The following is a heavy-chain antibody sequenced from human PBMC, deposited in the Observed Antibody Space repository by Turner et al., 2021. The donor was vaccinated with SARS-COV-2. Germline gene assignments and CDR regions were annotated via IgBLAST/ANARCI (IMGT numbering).Heavy chain of an antibody. V-gene: IGHV3-30*04. CDR1: GFTFSSYA. CDR2: ISYDGSNK. J-gene: IGHJ5*02. D-gene: IGHD3-16*01. Sequence: QVQLVESGGGVVRPGRSLRLPCAAAGFTFSSYAMHWVRQAPGKGLGWVALISYDGSNKYYADSVKGRFTISRDNSKNTLYLKMNSLRAEDTAVYYCARDGGGWFDPWGQGTLVTVSS. CDR3: ARDGGGWFDP.